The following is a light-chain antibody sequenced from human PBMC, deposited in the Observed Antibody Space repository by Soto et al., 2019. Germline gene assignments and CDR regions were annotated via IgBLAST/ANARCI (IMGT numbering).Light chain of an antibody. CDR1: QDISNY. J-gene: IGKJ5*01. CDR3: QQYESLPLT. V-gene: IGKV1-33*01. Sequence: DIQMTQSPSSLSASVVDRVTITCQASQDISNYLNWYQQKPGKAPKLLIYDASNLETGVPSRFSGSGSGTDFTFTISSLQPEDFATYYCQQYESLPLTFGQGTRLEIK. CDR2: DAS.